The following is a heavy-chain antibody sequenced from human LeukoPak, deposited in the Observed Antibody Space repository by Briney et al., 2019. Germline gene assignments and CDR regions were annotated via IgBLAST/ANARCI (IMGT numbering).Heavy chain of an antibody. Sequence: ASVKVSCKASGYTFTSYGISWVRQAPGQGLEWMGWISAYNGNTNYAQKFQGRVTMTTDTSTSTAYMELRSLRSDDTAVYYCAQGRLGSVWYVLDYWGQGTLVTVSS. J-gene: IGHJ4*02. D-gene: IGHD6-19*01. CDR2: ISAYNGNT. V-gene: IGHV1-18*01. CDR3: AQGRLGSVWYVLDY. CDR1: GYTFTSYG.